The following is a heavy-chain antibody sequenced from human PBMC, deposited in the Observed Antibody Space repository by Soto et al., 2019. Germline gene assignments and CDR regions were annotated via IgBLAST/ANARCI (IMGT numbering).Heavy chain of an antibody. V-gene: IGHV1-69*13. CDR1: GGTFSSYA. CDR3: ARDNPTIFGVVIRAPDYYYYGMDV. CDR2: IIPIFGTA. D-gene: IGHD3-3*01. Sequence: GASVKVSCKASGGTFSSYAISWVRQAPGQGLEWMGGIIPIFGTANYAQKFQGRVTITADESTSTAYMELSSLRSEDTAVYYCARDNPTIFGVVIRAPDYYYYGMDVWGQGTTVTVSS. J-gene: IGHJ6*02.